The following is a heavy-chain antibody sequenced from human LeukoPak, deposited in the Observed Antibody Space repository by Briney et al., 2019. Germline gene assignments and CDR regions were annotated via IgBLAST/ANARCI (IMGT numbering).Heavy chain of an antibody. J-gene: IGHJ5*02. Sequence: GASVKVSCKASGGTFSSYAISWVRQAPGQGLEWMGGIIPIFGTANYAQKFQGRVTITTDESTSTAYKELSSLRSEDTAVYYCAANYYDSSGYHNWFDPWGQGTLVTVSS. CDR3: AANYYDSSGYHNWFDP. D-gene: IGHD3-22*01. CDR1: GGTFSSYA. CDR2: IIPIFGTA. V-gene: IGHV1-69*05.